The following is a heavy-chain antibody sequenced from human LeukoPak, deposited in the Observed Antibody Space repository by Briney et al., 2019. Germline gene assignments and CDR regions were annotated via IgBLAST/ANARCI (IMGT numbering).Heavy chain of an antibody. CDR1: GFTFSSYG. CDR2: IRYDGSNK. D-gene: IGHD6-13*01. V-gene: IGHV3-30*02. J-gene: IGHJ4*02. CDR3: AKLVGSSSSWFDY. Sequence: GGSLRLSCAASGFTFSSYGMHWVRQAPGKGLEWVAFIRYDGSNKYYADSVKSRFTISRDNSKNTLYLQMNSLRAEDTAVYYCAKLVGSSSSWFDYWGQGTLVTVSS.